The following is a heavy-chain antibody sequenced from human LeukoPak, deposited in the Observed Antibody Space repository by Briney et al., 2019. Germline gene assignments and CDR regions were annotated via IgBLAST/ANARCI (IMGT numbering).Heavy chain of an antibody. J-gene: IGHJ6*03. CDR3: VRTGGSFYFYYYMDV. CDR1: GGSIRSSTYN. D-gene: IGHD1-26*01. V-gene: IGHV4-39*07. Sequence: SETLSLTCTVSGGSIRSSTYNWGWIRQPPGKGLEWIGSIHYTGTTYYNPSLKSRVTISLDTSKNQFSLKLSSVTAADTAVYYCVRTGGSFYFYYYMDVWGKGTTVTVSS. CDR2: IHYTGTT.